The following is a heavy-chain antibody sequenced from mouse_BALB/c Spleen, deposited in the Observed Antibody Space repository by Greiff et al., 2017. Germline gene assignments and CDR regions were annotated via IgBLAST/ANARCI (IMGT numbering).Heavy chain of an antibody. V-gene: IGHV1-4*01. J-gene: IGHJ3*01. CDR2: INPSSGYT. CDR1: GYTFTSYW. CDR3: ARENYYGSSYPFAY. D-gene: IGHD1-1*01. Sequence: QVQLQQSGTVLARPGASVKMSCKASGYTFTSYWMHWVKQRPGQGLEWIGYINPSSGYTNYNQKFKDKATLTADKSSSTAYMQLSSLTSEDSAVYYCARENYYGSSYPFAYWGQGTLVTVSA.